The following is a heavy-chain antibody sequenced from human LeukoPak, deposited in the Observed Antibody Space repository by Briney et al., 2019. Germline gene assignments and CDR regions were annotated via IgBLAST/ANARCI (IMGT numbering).Heavy chain of an antibody. D-gene: IGHD6-13*01. J-gene: IGHJ4*02. V-gene: IGHV4-4*07. Sequence: SETLSLTGTVSGGSISSYYWSWIRQPAGKGLEWIGRIYTSGSTNYKPSLKSRVTMSVDTSKNQFSLKLTSVTAADTAVYYCTRDGVENSSWYPLDSWGPGTLVTVSS. CDR2: IYTSGST. CDR1: GGSISSYY. CDR3: TRDGVENSSWYPLDS.